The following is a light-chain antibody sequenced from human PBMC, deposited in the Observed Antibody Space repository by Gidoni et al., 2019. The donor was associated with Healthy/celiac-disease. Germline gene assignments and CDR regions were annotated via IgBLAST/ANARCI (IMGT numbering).Light chain of an antibody. CDR3: QQYNSYSRALT. Sequence: QMTQSPSTLSASVGDRVTITCRASQSISSWLAWYQQKPGKAPKLLIYDASSLESGVPSRFSGSGSGTEFTLTISSLQPDDFATYYCQQYNSYSRALTFGGGTKVEIK. CDR2: DAS. J-gene: IGKJ4*01. V-gene: IGKV1-5*01. CDR1: QSISSW.